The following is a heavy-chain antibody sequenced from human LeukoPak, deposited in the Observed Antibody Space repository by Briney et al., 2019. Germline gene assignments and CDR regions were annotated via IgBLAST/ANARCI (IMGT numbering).Heavy chain of an antibody. CDR1: GYTFSSYD. Sequence: ASVKVSCKAYGYTFSSYDINWVRQATGQGLEWMGYMNPDSGNTGYAQNFQGRVTMTVNTSITTAYMELSSLRPEDTAVYYCARELRRDKYWGQGTLVTVSS. D-gene: IGHD1-1*01. J-gene: IGHJ4*02. V-gene: IGHV1-8*01. CDR3: ARELRRDKY. CDR2: MNPDSGNT.